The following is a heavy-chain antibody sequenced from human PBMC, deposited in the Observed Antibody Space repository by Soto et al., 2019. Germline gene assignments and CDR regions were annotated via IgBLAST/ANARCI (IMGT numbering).Heavy chain of an antibody. CDR1: GFTFSSYG. D-gene: IGHD3-10*01. CDR3: AAPTRDGSVDY. Sequence: QPXGSLQISCAASGFTFSSYGMHGVRQAPGKGLEWVAVIWYDGSNKYYADSVKGRFTISRDNSKNTLYLQMNSLRAEDTAVYYCAAPTRDGSVDYWGQGTLVTVSS. CDR2: IWYDGSNK. J-gene: IGHJ4*02. V-gene: IGHV3-33*01.